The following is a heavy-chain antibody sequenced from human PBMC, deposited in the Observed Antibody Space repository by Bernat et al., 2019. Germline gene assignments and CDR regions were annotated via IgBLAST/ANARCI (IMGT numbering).Heavy chain of an antibody. J-gene: IGHJ6*02. CDR2: IISSSSYI. D-gene: IGHD4-17*01. CDR1: GFTFSSYS. Sequence: EVQLVESGGGLVKPGGSLRLSCAAPGFTFSSYSMNWVRQAPGKGLEWVSSIISSSSYIYYADSVKGRFTISRDNAKNSLYLQMNSLRDEDTAVYYCARDWSPAYGDYFYGMDVWGQGTTVTVSS. V-gene: IGHV3-21*01. CDR3: ARDWSPAYGDYFYGMDV.